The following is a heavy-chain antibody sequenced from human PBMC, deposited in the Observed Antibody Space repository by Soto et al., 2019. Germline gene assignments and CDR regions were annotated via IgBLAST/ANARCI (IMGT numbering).Heavy chain of an antibody. CDR1: GGSVSSGSYY. J-gene: IGHJ6*02. CDR2: IYYSGST. Sequence: SETLSLTCTVSGGSVSSGSYYWSWIRQPPGKGLEWIGYIYYSGSTNYNPSLKSRVTISVDTSKNQFSLKLSSVTAADTAVYYSAESYLGYYYGMDVWGQGTTVTVSS. CDR3: AESYLGYYYGMDV. V-gene: IGHV4-61*01. D-gene: IGHD1-26*01.